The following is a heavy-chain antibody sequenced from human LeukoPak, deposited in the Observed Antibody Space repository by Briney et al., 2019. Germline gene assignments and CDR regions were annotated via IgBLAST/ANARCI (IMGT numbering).Heavy chain of an antibody. D-gene: IGHD5-12*01. CDR2: ISGSGGST. V-gene: IGHV3-23*01. CDR1: GFTFNSYA. Sequence: GGSLRLSCAASGFTFNSYAMSWVRQAPGKGLEWASAISGSGGSTYYADSVKGRFTISRDNSKNTLYLQMNSLRAGDTAGYYCAKEVVAKIEGGPFDYWGQGTLVTVPS. CDR3: AKEVVAKIEGGPFDY. J-gene: IGHJ4*02.